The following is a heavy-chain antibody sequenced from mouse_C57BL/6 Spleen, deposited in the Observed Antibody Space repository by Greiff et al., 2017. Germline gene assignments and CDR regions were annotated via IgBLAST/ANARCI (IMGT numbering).Heavy chain of an antibody. Sequence: VKLMESGPELVKPGASVKISCKASGYAFSSSWMNWVKQRPGKGLEWIGRIYPGDGDTNYNGKFKGKATLTADKSSSTAYMQLSSLTSEDSAVYFCARAAQATWFAYWGQGTLVTVSA. CDR2: IYPGDGDT. V-gene: IGHV1-82*01. J-gene: IGHJ3*01. CDR3: ARAAQATWFAY. CDR1: GYAFSSSW. D-gene: IGHD3-2*02.